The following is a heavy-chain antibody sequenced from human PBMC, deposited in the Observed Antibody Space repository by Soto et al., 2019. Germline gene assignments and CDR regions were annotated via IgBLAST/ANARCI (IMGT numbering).Heavy chain of an antibody. V-gene: IGHV1-18*04. CDR2: ISAYNGNT. D-gene: IGHD6-19*01. J-gene: IGHJ3*02. CDR3: ARVGYSSGLDIGAFDI. CDR1: GYTFTSYG. Sequence: GASVKVSCKASGYTFTSYGISWVRQAPGQGLEWMGWISAYNGNTNYAQKLQGRVTMTTDTSTSTAYMELRSLRSDDTAVYYCARVGYSSGLDIGAFDIWGQGTMVTVSS.